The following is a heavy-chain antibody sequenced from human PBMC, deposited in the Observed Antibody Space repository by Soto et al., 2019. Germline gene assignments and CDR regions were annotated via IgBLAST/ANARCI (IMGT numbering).Heavy chain of an antibody. J-gene: IGHJ6*02. CDR3: ARHSARRVDYYDSSGYGYYYYGMDV. CDR2: IYYSGYT. D-gene: IGHD3-22*01. V-gene: IGHV4-39*01. Sequence: SETLFLTCTVSGGSISSSSYYWGWIRQPPGKGLEWIGSIYYSGYTYYNPSLKSRVTISVDKSISTAYLQWSSLKASDTAMYYCARHSARRVDYYDSSGYGYYYYGMDVWGQGTTVTVSS. CDR1: GGSISSSSYY.